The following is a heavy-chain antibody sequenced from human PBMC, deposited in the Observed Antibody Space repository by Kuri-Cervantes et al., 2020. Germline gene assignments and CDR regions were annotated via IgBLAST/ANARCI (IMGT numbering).Heavy chain of an antibody. CDR1: GFTFSSYA. CDR2: ISGSGGST. V-gene: IGHV3-23*01. J-gene: IGHJ4*02. CDR3: AKDPLNPY. Sequence: GESLKISCAASGFTFSSYAMSWVRQAPGKGLEWVSAISGSGGSTYYADSVKGRFTISRDNSKNTPYLQMNSLRAEDTAVYYCAKDPLNPYWGQGTLVTVSS. D-gene: IGHD1-14*01.